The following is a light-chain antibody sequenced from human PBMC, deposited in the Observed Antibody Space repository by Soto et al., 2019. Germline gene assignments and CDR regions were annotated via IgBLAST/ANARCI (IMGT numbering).Light chain of an antibody. V-gene: IGLV2-14*01. CDR2: EVA. CDR3: SSYTNTGTLYV. J-gene: IGLJ1*01. CDR1: RRDIGFYNY. Sequence: QSVLTPPASVSGAPGQSITLSRTVARRDIGFYNYVSWYQQHPGKAPKLIIYEVAKRPSGVSSRFSGSKSGNTASLTISGLQAEDEADYHCSSYTNTGTLYVFGTGTKSPS.